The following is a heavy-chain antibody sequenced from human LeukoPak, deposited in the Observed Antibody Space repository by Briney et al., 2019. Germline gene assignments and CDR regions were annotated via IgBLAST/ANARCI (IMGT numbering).Heavy chain of an antibody. CDR1: GFTVSNNY. Sequence: HPGGSLRLSCAASGFTVSNNYMNWVRQAPGKGLKWVSLIYSGGSTDYADSVKGRFTISRDNSKNTLYLQMNSLRAEDTAVYYCAKDVNYYDSSAYWGQGTLVTVSS. J-gene: IGHJ4*02. CDR2: IYSGGST. D-gene: IGHD3-22*01. CDR3: AKDVNYYDSSAY. V-gene: IGHV3-53*05.